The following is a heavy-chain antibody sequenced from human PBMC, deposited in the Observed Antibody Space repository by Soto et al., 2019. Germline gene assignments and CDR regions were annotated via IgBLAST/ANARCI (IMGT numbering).Heavy chain of an antibody. CDR1: NGSFSGYY. V-gene: IGHV4-34*01. CDR2: INHSGST. D-gene: IGHD3-22*01. CDR3: ARVVVTYPKGRQLNNWFDP. Sequence: SETLSLTCAVYNGSFSGYYWTWIRQPPGKGLEWIGEINHSGSTNYNPSLKSRVTISVDTSKNQFSLKLSSVAAADTAVYYCARVVVTYPKGRQLNNWFDPWGQGTLVTVSS. J-gene: IGHJ5*02.